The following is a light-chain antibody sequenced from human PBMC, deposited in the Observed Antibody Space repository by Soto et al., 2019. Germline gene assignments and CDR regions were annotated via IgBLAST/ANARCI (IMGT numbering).Light chain of an antibody. V-gene: IGLV2-11*01. CDR3: CSYGGNYSWL. CDR2: DVT. CDR1: RSDVGGYNY. J-gene: IGLJ2*01. Sequence: QSALTQPRSVSGSPGQSVTISCTGTRSDVGGYNYVSWFQQHPGKAPKLMIYDVTKRPSGVPDRFSGSKSGNTASLTISGLQAEDEAEYYCCSYGGNYSWLFGGGTKVTVL.